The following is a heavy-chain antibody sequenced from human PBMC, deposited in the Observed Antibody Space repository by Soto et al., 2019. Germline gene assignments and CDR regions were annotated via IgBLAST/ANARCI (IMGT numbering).Heavy chain of an antibody. CDR1: GGSFSGYY. CDR2: INHSGST. CDR3: ARGQNSGSYVNRSGAFDI. D-gene: IGHD1-26*01. J-gene: IGHJ3*02. V-gene: IGHV4-34*01. Sequence: QVQLQQWGAGLLKPSETLSLTCAVYGGSFSGYYWSWIRQRPGKGLEWIGEINHSGSTNYNPSLKSRVTISVDTSKNQFSLKLSSVTAADTAVYYCARGQNSGSYVNRSGAFDIWGQGTMVTVSS.